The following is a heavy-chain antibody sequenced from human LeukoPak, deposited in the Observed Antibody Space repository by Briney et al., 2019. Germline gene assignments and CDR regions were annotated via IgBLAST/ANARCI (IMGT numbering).Heavy chain of an antibody. Sequence: SETLSLTCAVSGYSISSGYYWGWIRQPPGKGLEWIGSIYHSGSTYYNPSLKSRVTISVDTSKNQFSLKLSSVTAADTAVYYCARQITIFGVATRLRWFDPWGQGTLVTVSS. D-gene: IGHD3-3*01. CDR2: IYHSGST. V-gene: IGHV4-38-2*01. CDR3: ARQITIFGVATRLRWFDP. CDR1: GYSISSGYY. J-gene: IGHJ5*02.